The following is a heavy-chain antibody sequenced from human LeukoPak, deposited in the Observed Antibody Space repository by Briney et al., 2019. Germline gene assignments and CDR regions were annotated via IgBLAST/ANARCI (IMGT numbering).Heavy chain of an antibody. V-gene: IGHV4-30-4*01. CDR1: GGSISSGDYY. CDR2: IYNSGSS. J-gene: IGHJ6*02. Sequence: SQTLSLTCTVSGGSISSGDYYWSWIRQPPGKGLEWVGYIYNSGSSYYNPSLKSRLTISVDTSKNQFSLKLSSVTAADTAVYYCARDKFGQILSNYYYGMDVWGPGTTVTVSS. D-gene: IGHD3-16*01. CDR3: ARDKFGQILSNYYYGMDV.